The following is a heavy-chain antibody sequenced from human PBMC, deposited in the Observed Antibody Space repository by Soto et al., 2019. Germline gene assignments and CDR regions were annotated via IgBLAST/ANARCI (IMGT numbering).Heavy chain of an antibody. CDR2: IVVGSGNT. CDR1: GFTSTSSA. V-gene: IGHV1-58*01. J-gene: IGHJ6*02. CDR3: AAIDWLWLGGMDV. Sequence: GASVKVSCKASGFTSTSSAVQWVRQARGQRLEWIGWIVVGSGNTNYAQKFQERVTITRDMSTSTAYMELSSLRSEDTAVYYCAAIDWLWLGGMDVWGQGTTVTVSS. D-gene: IGHD3-9*01.